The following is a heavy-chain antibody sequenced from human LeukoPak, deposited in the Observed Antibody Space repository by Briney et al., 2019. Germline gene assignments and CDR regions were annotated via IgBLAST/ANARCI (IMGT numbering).Heavy chain of an antibody. D-gene: IGHD3-10*01. J-gene: IGHJ6*02. CDR2: IYKSGST. CDR3: ARGMRYYGSGSRPYYYYGMDV. Sequence: SETLSLTCTVSGGSISSYYWSWVRQPPGKGLEGMGYIYKSGSTNYNPSLKSRVTISVDTSKNQFSLKLSSVTAADTAVYYCARGMRYYGSGSRPYYYYGMDVWGQGTTVTVSS. CDR1: GGSISSYY. V-gene: IGHV4-59*01.